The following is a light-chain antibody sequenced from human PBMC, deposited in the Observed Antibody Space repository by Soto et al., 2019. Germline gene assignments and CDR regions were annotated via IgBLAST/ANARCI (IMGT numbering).Light chain of an antibody. CDR1: QSVGNN. V-gene: IGKV3-15*01. J-gene: IGKJ2*01. CDR3: HHYASSRHT. CDR2: DAS. Sequence: ESVMTQSPATLSVSPGEGATLSCRASQSVGNNLAWYQQKPGQAPRLLIYDASIRATGIPARFSGSGSGTDFTLTISGLEPEDFAVYYCHHYASSRHTFGQGTKVDIK.